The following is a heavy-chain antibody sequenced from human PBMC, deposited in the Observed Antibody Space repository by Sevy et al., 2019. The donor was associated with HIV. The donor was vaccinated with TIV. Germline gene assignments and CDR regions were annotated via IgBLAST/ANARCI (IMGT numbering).Heavy chain of an antibody. CDR3: ARNLDYYDTSAFYS. J-gene: IGHJ5*01. V-gene: IGHV3-21*01. D-gene: IGHD3-22*01. Sequence: GGSPRLSCAASGFTFSYYDMNWVRQAPGKGLEWVSSISSAGSYIKYGDSVKGRFTISRDNAKNSLYLQMNSLRAEDTAVYFCARNLDYYDTSAFYSWGQGTPVTVSS. CDR1: GFTFSYYD. CDR2: ISSAGSYI.